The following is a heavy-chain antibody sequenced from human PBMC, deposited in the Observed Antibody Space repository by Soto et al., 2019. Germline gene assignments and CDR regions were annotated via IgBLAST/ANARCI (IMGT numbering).Heavy chain of an antibody. Sequence: SVKVSCKASGGTFSSYAISWVRQAPGQGLELMGGIIPIFGTANYAQKFQGRVTITADESTSTAYMELSSLRSEDTAVYYCASLSRLYYDSSGYPTWWGQGTLVTVSS. V-gene: IGHV1-69*13. CDR1: GGTFSSYA. CDR2: IIPIFGTA. D-gene: IGHD3-22*01. CDR3: ASLSRLYYDSSGYPTW. J-gene: IGHJ4*02.